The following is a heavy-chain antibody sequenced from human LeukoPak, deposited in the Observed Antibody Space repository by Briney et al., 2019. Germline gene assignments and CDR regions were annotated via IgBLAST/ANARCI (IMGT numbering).Heavy chain of an antibody. V-gene: IGHV1-18*01. J-gene: IGHJ5*02. Sequence: GASVKVSCKASGYTFTSYGISWVRRAPGQGLEWMGWISAYNGNTNYAQKLQGRVTMTTDTSTSTAYMELRSLRSDDTAVYYCARDLFVVVVAATVGWFDPWGQGTLVTVSS. CDR1: GYTFTSYG. D-gene: IGHD2-15*01. CDR3: ARDLFVVVVAATVGWFDP. CDR2: ISAYNGNT.